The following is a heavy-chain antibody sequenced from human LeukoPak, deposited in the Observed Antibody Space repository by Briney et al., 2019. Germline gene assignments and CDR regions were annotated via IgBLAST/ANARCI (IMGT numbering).Heavy chain of an antibody. D-gene: IGHD6-6*01. CDR2: IIPIFGTA. J-gene: IGHJ6*03. CDR3: ATSIAARYYYYMDV. CDR1: GGTFSSYA. V-gene: IGHV1-69*06. Sequence: SVKVSCKASGGTFSSYAISWVRQAPGQGLEWMGGIIPIFGTANYAQKFQGRVTITADKSTSTAYMELSSLRSEDTAVYYCATSIAARYYYYMDVWGKGTTVTVSS.